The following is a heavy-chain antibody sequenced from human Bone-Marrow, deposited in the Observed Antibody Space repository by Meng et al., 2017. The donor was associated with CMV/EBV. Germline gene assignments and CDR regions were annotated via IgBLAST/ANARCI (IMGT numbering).Heavy chain of an antibody. D-gene: IGHD1-1*01. CDR2: ISSNGGST. V-gene: IGHV3-64*02. Sequence: GESLKISCAASGFTFSSYAMHWVRQAPGKGLEYVSAISSNGGSTYYADSVKGRFTISRDNSKNTLYLQMNSLRVEDTAVYYCARDLRYNWNDPQRYFDLWGRGTLVTVSS. CDR1: GFTFSSYA. J-gene: IGHJ2*01. CDR3: ARDLRYNWNDPQRYFDL.